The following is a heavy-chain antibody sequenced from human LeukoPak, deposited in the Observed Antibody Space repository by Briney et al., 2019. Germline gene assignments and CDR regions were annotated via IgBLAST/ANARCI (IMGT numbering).Heavy chain of an antibody. Sequence: GGSLRLSCAASGFTFSSYGIHWVRQAPGKGLEWVAGISYDGNKMYYADSVQGRFTISRDNSKNTLHLQMNSLRAEDTAVYYCAKVTPKIVVEPRWYFDLGGRGTLVTVSS. CDR1: GFTFSSYG. D-gene: IGHD3-22*01. J-gene: IGHJ2*01. CDR3: AKVTPKIVVEPRWYFDL. CDR2: ISYDGNKM. V-gene: IGHV3-30*18.